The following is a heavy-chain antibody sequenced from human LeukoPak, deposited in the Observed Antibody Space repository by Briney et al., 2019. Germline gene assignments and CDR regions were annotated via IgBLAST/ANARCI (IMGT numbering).Heavy chain of an antibody. CDR2: IYPDDSET. CDR1: GYKFTTHC. J-gene: IGHJ6*02. V-gene: IGHV5-51*01. Sequence: GGSLKISCKGSGYKFTTHCIGWLRQLPAKGLEDMGIIYPDDSETRYTPSFEGQVTISADRSTSTAYLQWSSLNASDNAMYYCARTNTGGGYHYYGMDVWGQGTTVIVS. D-gene: IGHD3-16*02. CDR3: ARTNTGGGYHYYGMDV.